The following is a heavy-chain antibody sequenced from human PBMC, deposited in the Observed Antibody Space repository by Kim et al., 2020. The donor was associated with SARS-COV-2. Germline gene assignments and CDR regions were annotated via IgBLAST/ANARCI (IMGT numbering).Heavy chain of an antibody. J-gene: IGHJ4*02. D-gene: IGHD1-26*01. CDR2: ISNGGGST. CDR3: AKGVEVGAPTFDY. CDR1: GFTFSSYA. Sequence: GGSLRLSCAASGFTFSSYAMSWVRQTPGKGLEWVSTISNGGGSTYYADSVEGRFTISRDNSKSTLYLQMNSLRAEDTAVYYCAKGVEVGAPTFDYWGQGTLVTVSS. V-gene: IGHV3-23*01.